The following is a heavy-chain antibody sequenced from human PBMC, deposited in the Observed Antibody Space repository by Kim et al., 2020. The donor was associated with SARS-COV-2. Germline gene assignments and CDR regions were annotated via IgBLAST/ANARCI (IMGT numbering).Heavy chain of an antibody. V-gene: IGHV3-23*01. CDR3: AKSPITIFGVVLGGGEFDY. CDR2: ISGSGGST. J-gene: IGHJ4*02. Sequence: GGSLRLSCAASGFTFSSYAMSWVRQAPGKGLEWVSAISGSGGSTYYADSVKGRFTISRDNSKNTLYLQMNSLRAEDTAVYYCAKSPITIFGVVLGGGEFDYWGQGTLDTVSS. D-gene: IGHD3-3*01. CDR1: GFTFSSYA.